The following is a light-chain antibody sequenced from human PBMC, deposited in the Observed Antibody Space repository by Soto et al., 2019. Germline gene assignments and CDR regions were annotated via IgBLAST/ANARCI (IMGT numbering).Light chain of an antibody. CDR3: QAYDRSLNGWV. V-gene: IGLV1-40*01. CDR1: ASNIGADYD. CDR2: GNT. Sequence: QSVLTQPPSVSGAPGQRVTISCTGSASNIGADYDAHWYQQLPGAAPQLLIYGNTNRPSGVPDRISGSKSGASAYLSITGLQAEDDADYYCQAYDRSLNGWVFGGGTKLTVL. J-gene: IGLJ3*02.